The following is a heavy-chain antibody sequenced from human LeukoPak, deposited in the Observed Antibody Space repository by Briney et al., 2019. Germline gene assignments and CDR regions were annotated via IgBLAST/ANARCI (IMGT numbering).Heavy chain of an antibody. V-gene: IGHV4-59*01. CDR1: GGSISSYY. D-gene: IGHD3-22*01. J-gene: IGHJ1*01. CDR2: IYYSGST. Sequence: SETLSLTCTVSGGSISSYYWSWIRQPPGKGLEWIGYIYYSGSTNYNPSLKSRVTISVDTSRNQFSLKLSSVTAADTAVYYCASYYYDSSGYYSPEEYFQHWGQGTLVTVSS. CDR3: ASYYYDSSGYYSPEEYFQH.